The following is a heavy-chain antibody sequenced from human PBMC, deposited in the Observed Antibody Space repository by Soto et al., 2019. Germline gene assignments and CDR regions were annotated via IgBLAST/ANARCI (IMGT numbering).Heavy chain of an antibody. CDR2: MSYDGSRQ. D-gene: IGHD6-6*01. J-gene: IGHJ4*02. Sequence: QVQLVESGGGVVQPGRSLRLSCAASGSSLINYDMHWVRQAPGKGLEWVAVMSYDGSRQFYADSVRGRFSVSRDISKSALYLQMSSLRIEDTSIYYCAKGAWYGSASSSGSWGQGAHVTVSS. CDR1: GSSLINYD. V-gene: IGHV3-30*18. CDR3: AKGAWYGSASSSGS.